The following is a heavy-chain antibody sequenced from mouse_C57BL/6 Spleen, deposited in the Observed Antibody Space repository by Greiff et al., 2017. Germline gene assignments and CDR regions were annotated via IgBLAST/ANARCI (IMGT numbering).Heavy chain of an antibody. V-gene: IGHV1-31*01. J-gene: IGHJ4*01. CDR2: IYPYNGVS. D-gene: IGHD2-3*01. CDR1: GYSFTGYY. CDR3: ARDDGYYWAMDY. Sequence: EVMLVESGPELVKPGASVKISCKASGYSFTGYYMHWVKQSHGNILDWIGYIYPYNGVSSYNENVKGKDTLTVDKSSSTAYMELRSLTSEDSAVYYCARDDGYYWAMDYWGQGTSVTVSS.